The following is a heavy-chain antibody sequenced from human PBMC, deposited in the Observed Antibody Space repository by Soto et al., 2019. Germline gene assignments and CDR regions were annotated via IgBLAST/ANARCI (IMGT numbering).Heavy chain of an antibody. J-gene: IGHJ4*01. D-gene: IGHD2-21*01. CDR2: VYYSGST. CDR3: ARTRMIESWIDY. V-gene: IGHV4-59*01. Sequence: SETLSLTCDVSGDSISTYYWGWIRQPPGKGLEWIGYVYYSGSTLYNPSLEGRVTLSIDMSKKQVSLKLNSVIAADTAVYYCARTRMIESWIDYWGHGTLVTVSS. CDR1: GDSISTYY.